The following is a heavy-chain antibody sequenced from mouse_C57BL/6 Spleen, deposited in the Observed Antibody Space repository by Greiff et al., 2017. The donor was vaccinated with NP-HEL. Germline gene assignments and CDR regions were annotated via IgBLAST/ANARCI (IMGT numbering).Heavy chain of an antibody. V-gene: IGHV5-16*01. CDR1: GFTFSDYY. Sequence: DVKLVESEGGLVQPGSSMKLSCTASGFTFSDYYMAWVRQVPEKGLEWVANINYDGSSTYYLDSLKSRFIISRDNAKNILYLQMSSLKSEDTATYYCARDRGWDGTYYWYFDVWGTGTTVTVSS. D-gene: IGHD4-1*01. CDR3: ARDRGWDGTYYWYFDV. J-gene: IGHJ1*03. CDR2: INYDGSST.